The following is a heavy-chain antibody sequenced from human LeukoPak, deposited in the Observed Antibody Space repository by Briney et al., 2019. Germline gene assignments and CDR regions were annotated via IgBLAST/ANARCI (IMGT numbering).Heavy chain of an antibody. CDR1: GFTFSSYW. CDR2: IKQDGSER. CDR3: AKDPTYSSSWYEAFDI. D-gene: IGHD6-13*01. V-gene: IGHV3-7*01. Sequence: SGGSLRLSCAASGFTFSSYWMSWVRQAPGKGLEWVANIKQDGSERYYADSVKGRFTISRDNSKNTLYLQMNSLRAEDTAVYYCAKDPTYSSSWYEAFDIWGQGTMVTVSS. J-gene: IGHJ3*02.